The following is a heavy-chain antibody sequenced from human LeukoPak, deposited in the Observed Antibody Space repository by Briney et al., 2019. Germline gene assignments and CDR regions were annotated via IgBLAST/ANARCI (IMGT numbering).Heavy chain of an antibody. J-gene: IGHJ6*03. Sequence: SETLSLTCAVYGGSFSGYYWSWIRQPPGKGLECIGEINHSGSTNYNPSLKSRVTISVDTSKNQFSLKLSSVTAADTAVYYCARWYYDFWSGYYRLGYYYMEVWGKGTTVTVSS. D-gene: IGHD3-3*01. V-gene: IGHV4-34*01. CDR3: ARWYYDFWSGYYRLGYYYMEV. CDR1: GGSFSGYY. CDR2: INHSGST.